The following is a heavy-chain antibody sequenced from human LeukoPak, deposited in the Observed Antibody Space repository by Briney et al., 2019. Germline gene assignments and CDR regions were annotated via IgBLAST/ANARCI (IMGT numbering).Heavy chain of an antibody. CDR3: ARVYYSSSYDYWYFDL. V-gene: IGHV4-59*01. CDR2: IYYSETA. CDR1: GDSIRSYY. Sequence: SETLSLTCTVSGDSIRSYYWSWIRQPPGKGLEWIGYIYYSETANYNPSLKSRVTISVDTSKNQFSLKLTSVTAADTAVYYCARVYYSSSYDYWYFDLWGRGTLATVSS. J-gene: IGHJ2*01. D-gene: IGHD6-13*01.